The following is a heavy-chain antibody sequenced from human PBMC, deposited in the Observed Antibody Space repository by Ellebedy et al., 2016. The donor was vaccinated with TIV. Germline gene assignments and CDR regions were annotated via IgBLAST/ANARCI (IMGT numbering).Heavy chain of an antibody. CDR1: GFTFSSDA. CDR2: ISWNSGSI. V-gene: IGHV3-9*01. D-gene: IGHD3-22*01. J-gene: IGHJ3*02. CDR3: AKDREYYYDSSGLGDAFDI. Sequence: GGSLRLSCAASGFTFSSDAMHWVRQAPGKGLEWVSGISWNSGSIGYADSVKGRFTISRDNAKNSLYLQMNSLRAEDTALYYSAKDREYYYDSSGLGDAFDIWGQGTMVTVSS.